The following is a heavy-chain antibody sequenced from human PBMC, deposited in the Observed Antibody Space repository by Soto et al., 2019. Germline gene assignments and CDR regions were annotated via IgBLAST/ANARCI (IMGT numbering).Heavy chain of an antibody. Sequence: SETLSLTCAVSGCSISSGGYSWSWIRQPPGKGLEWIGYIYHSGSTYYNPSLKSRVTISVDRSKNQFSLKLSSVTAADTAVYYCARGDTAMVRGYGMDVWGQGTTVTVSS. J-gene: IGHJ6*02. CDR3: ARGDTAMVRGYGMDV. D-gene: IGHD5-18*01. CDR1: GCSISSGGYS. CDR2: IYHSGST. V-gene: IGHV4-30-2*01.